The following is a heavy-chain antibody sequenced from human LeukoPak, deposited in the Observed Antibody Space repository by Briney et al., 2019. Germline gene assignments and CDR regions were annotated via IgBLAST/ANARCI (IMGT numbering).Heavy chain of an antibody. CDR1: GYTFNSYY. CDR2: LNPSGGGI. J-gene: IGHJ6*03. V-gene: IGHV1-46*02. CDR3: ARDRCFGRSPDNFMDV. D-gene: IGHD3-10*01. Sequence: ASVKVSCKASGYTFNSYYMHWVRQAPGQGLEWMGILNPSGGGITYAQKFQGRVTMTRDTSTSTFYMELRRLRSEDTAVSYCARDRCFGRSPDNFMDVCGRGTTVTVSS.